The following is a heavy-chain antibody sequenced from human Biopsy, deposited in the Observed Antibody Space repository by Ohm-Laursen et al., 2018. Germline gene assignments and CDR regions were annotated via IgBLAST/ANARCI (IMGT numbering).Heavy chain of an antibody. CDR2: LYTSGDT. V-gene: IGHV4-4*07. Sequence: SETLSLTCSVSGGFNSNYYWSWVRQSAGKGLEWIGRLYTSGDTNYNPSLKSRVSVSEDTSRRQSSLRLTSVTAADTAVYYCATGPKRLTGTSYFESWGRGILVTVSS. D-gene: IGHD1-7*01. CDR3: ATGPKRLTGTSYFES. CDR1: GGFNSNYY. J-gene: IGHJ4*02.